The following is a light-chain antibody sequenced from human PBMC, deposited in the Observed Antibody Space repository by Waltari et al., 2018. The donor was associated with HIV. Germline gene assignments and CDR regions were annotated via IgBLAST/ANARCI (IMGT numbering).Light chain of an antibody. CDR2: DVS. Sequence: QSALTQPRSLSGSPGQTVTISCPGTSSGVGSYNYVSWYQHHPGKAPNLILYDVSARPSGVPDRFSCSKSGNTASLTISGLQAEDEADYYCCSYAGTYTFVVFGGGTKLTVL. CDR1: SSGVGSYNY. J-gene: IGLJ2*01. V-gene: IGLV2-11*01. CDR3: CSYAGTYTFVV.